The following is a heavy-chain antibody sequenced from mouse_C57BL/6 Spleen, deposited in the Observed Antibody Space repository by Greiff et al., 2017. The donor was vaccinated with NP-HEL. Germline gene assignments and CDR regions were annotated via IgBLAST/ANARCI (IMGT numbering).Heavy chain of an antibody. J-gene: IGHJ4*01. CDR2: ISDGGSYT. CDR3: ARDVITTVVATTRGAMDY. CDR1: GFTFSSYA. Sequence: EVKLVESGGGLVKPGGSLKLSCAASGFTFSSYAMSWVRQTPEKRLEWVATISDGGSYTYYPDNVKGRFTISRDNAKNNLYLQMSHLKSEDTAMYYCARDVITTVVATTRGAMDYWGQGTSVTVSS. D-gene: IGHD1-1*01. V-gene: IGHV5-4*01.